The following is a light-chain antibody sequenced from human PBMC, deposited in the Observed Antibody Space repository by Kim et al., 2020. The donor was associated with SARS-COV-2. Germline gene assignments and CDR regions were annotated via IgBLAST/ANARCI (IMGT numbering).Light chain of an antibody. CDR3: QAWDSSTVV. V-gene: IGLV3-1*01. CDR1: KLGDKY. Sequence: SYELTQPPSVSVSPGQTASITCSGDKLGDKYACWYQQKPGQSPVLVIYQHNKRPSGIPERFSGSNSGNTATLTISGTPAMDEAEYYCQAWDSSTVVFGGG. CDR2: QHN. J-gene: IGLJ2*01.